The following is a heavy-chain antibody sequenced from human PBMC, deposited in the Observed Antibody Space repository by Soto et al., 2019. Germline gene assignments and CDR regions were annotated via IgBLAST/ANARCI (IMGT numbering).Heavy chain of an antibody. CDR1: GFTLSRHT. V-gene: IGHV3-21*04. D-gene: IGHD3-16*01. J-gene: IGHJ3*02. CDR2: IGSRTSDI. CDR3: VRDYYDASGYPNTFDM. Sequence: GGSLRLSCVASGFTLSRHTMNWVRQAPGKGLEWVSFIGSRTSDIYYAESVKGRFTISRDNAKNSLYLDLTRLRAEDTAVYFCVRDYYDASGYPNTFDMWGQGTMVTVSS.